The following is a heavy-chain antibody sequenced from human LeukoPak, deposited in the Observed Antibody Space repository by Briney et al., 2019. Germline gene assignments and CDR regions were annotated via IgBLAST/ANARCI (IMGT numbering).Heavy chain of an antibody. J-gene: IGHJ4*02. D-gene: IGHD5-18*01. CDR3: AKDRAIQLWSEYYFDY. CDR2: ISGSGGST. Sequence: GGSLRLSCAASGFTFSSYAMSWVRQAPGKGLEWVSAISGSGGSTYYADSVKGRFTISRDNSKNTLYLQMDSLRAEDTAVYYCAKDRAIQLWSEYYFDYWGQGTLVTVSS. CDR1: GFTFSSYA. V-gene: IGHV3-23*01.